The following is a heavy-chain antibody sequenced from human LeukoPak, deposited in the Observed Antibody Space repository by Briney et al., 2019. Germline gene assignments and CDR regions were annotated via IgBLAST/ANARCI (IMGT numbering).Heavy chain of an antibody. Sequence: GGSLRLSCVVSGFTVSNNYMSWVRQAPRKGLEWVSLIYSGGSTYYADSVKGRFTISRDNSKNTLYLQMNSLRAEDTAVFYCAKDSSSEIYYFDYWGQGTLVTVSS. D-gene: IGHD6-6*01. CDR3: AKDSSSEIYYFDY. V-gene: IGHV3-53*01. CDR2: IYSGGST. CDR1: GFTVSNNY. J-gene: IGHJ4*02.